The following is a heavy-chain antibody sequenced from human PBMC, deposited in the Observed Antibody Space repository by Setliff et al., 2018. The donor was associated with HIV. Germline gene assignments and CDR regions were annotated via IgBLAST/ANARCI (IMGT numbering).Heavy chain of an antibody. CDR3: ARGRHCMDGRCYPHYYYYHYMDV. V-gene: IGHV4-34*01. J-gene: IGHJ6*03. D-gene: IGHD2-15*01. CDR1: GGSFSGYY. Sequence: PSETLSLTCAVYGGSFSGYYWNWIRQPPGEGLEWVGEINLIGRTNYNPSLKSRVTISLDTSKNQFSLKLSSVTAADTAVYYCARGRHCMDGRCYPHYYYYHYMDVWAKGTTVTVSS. CDR2: INLIGRT.